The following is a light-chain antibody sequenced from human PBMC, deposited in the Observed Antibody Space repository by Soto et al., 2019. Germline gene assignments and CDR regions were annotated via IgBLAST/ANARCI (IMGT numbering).Light chain of an antibody. Sequence: QSVLTQPPSASGSPGQSVTISCTGTSSDVGGYNYVSWYQQHPGKAPKLMIYDVSKRPSGVPDRFSGSKSGNTASLTVSGLHAEAEADYYCSSYAGSNNFNFGTGTKLTVL. CDR2: DVS. J-gene: IGLJ1*01. V-gene: IGLV2-8*01. CDR3: SSYAGSNNFN. CDR1: SSDVGGYNY.